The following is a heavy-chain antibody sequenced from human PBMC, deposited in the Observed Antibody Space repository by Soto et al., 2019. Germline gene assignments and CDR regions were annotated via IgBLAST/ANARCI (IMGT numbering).Heavy chain of an antibody. V-gene: IGHV3-30*14. CDR1: TFNFTSYA. CDR2: ISYDGRDK. CDR3: GKGGIIVR. D-gene: IGHD3-22*01. J-gene: IGHJ4*02. Sequence: QVQLVESGGGVVQPGTSLRLSCAASTFNFTSYAMHWVRQAPGKGLEWVAVISYDGRDKFYADSVKGRFTISRDNSKHTLYPHMNRPRTGDTAMYYCGKGGIIVRWGQGTLVTVSS.